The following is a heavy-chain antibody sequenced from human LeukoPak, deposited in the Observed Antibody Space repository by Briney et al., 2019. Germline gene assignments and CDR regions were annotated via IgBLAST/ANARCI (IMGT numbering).Heavy chain of an antibody. D-gene: IGHD2-15*01. CDR3: ASQYCSGGSCYSGPRY. CDR1: GGSISSSSYY. CDR2: VYYSGST. Sequence: SETLSLTCTVSGGSISSSSYYWGWIRQPPGNGLEWIGSVYYSGSTYYKPSLKSRVTISVDTSKNQFSLKLNSVTAADTAVYYCASQYCSGGSCYSGPRYWGQGTLVTVSS. V-gene: IGHV4-39*01. J-gene: IGHJ4*02.